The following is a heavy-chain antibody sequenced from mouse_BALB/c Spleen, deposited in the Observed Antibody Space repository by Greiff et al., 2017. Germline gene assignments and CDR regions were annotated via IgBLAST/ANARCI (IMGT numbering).Heavy chain of an antibody. Sequence: VQLQESGPGLVAPSQSLSITCTVSGFSLTSYGVHWVRQPPGKGLEWLGVIWAGGSTNYNSALMSSLSISKDNSTSQVFLKMNSLQTDDTAMYYCARDYYGRHLDYWGQGTTLTVSS. CDR2: IWAGGST. CDR1: GFSLTSYG. D-gene: IGHD1-1*01. CDR3: ARDYYGRHLDY. J-gene: IGHJ2*01. V-gene: IGHV2-9*02.